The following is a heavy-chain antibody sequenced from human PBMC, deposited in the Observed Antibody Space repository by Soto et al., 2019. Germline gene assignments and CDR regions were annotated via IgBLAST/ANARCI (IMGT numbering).Heavy chain of an antibody. CDR1: GYSFTSYW. CDR3: ASTLNYDFWSGYPHYNYYYMDV. Sequence: GESLKISCKGSGYSFTSYWIGWVRQMPGKGLEWMGIIYPGDSDTRYSPSFQGQVTISADKSVSTAYLQWSSLKASDTAMYYCASTLNYDFWSGYPHYNYYYMDVWGKGTTVTVSS. V-gene: IGHV5-51*01. CDR2: IYPGDSDT. D-gene: IGHD3-3*01. J-gene: IGHJ6*03.